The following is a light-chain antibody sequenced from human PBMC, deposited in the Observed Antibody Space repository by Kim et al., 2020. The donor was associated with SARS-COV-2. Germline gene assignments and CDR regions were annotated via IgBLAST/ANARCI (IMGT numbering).Light chain of an antibody. CDR3: QSYDSGNGYVV. J-gene: IGLJ2*01. CDR1: SGGIASNY. CDR2: EHN. Sequence: LTNSCTRRSGGIASNYVQWYQQRPGSAPTTVIYEHNQRPSGVPDRFSGSIDSSSNSASLTISGLKTEDEADYYCQSYDSGNGYVVFGGGTQLTVL. V-gene: IGLV6-57*03.